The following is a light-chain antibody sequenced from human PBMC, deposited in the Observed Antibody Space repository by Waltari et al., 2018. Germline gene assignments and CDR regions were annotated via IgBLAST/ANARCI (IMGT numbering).Light chain of an antibody. CDR3: QQYYSFPVT. J-gene: IGKJ4*01. V-gene: IGKV1-8*01. CDR2: AAS. Sequence: AIRITQSPSSLSASTGDRVTITCRASQSISSYLAWYQQKPGKAPKLLIYAASTLQSGVPSRFSGSGSGTDFTLTISCLQSEDFATYYCQQYYSFPVTFGGGTTVEIK. CDR1: QSISSY.